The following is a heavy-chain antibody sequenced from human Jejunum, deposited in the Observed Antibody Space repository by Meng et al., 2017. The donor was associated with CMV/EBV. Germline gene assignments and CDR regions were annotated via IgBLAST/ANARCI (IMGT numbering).Heavy chain of an antibody. Sequence: SGFTFSSFAMTWVRQAPGKGLEWVSTIRVSDDKTYYSDSVRGRFTISRDNSKNTLYLQMNSLRAEDTAVYYCAKSLVDTTMDLDYWGQGMLVTVSS. CDR1: GFTFSSFA. J-gene: IGHJ4*02. V-gene: IGHV3-23*01. D-gene: IGHD5-18*01. CDR2: IRVSDDKT. CDR3: AKSLVDTTMDLDY.